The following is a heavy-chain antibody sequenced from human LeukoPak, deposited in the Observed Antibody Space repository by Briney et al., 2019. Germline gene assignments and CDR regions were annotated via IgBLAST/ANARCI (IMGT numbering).Heavy chain of an antibody. CDR1: GFTFSSYS. CDR2: ISAIGGYI. D-gene: IGHD1-26*01. V-gene: IGHV3-21*01. Sequence: PGGSLRLSCAASGFTFSSYSMNWVRQAPGKGLEWVSCISAIGGYIFYADSVKGRFTISRDNAKNSLYLHMNSLRVEDTAVYYCARDISGTYSGGEWGQGTLVTVSS. CDR3: ARDISGTYSGGE. J-gene: IGHJ4*02.